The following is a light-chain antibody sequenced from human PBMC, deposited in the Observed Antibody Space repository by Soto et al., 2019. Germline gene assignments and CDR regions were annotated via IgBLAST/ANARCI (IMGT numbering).Light chain of an antibody. CDR2: GAS. J-gene: IGKJ1*01. V-gene: IGKV1-39*01. CDR1: QSISTF. CDR3: QQSYNILPWTPPWT. Sequence: DIQMTQSPSSLSASVGDRVTITCRASQSISTFLNWYQQKPGKVPKLLIYGASSLQSGVPSRFSGSGSGTDFTLTISSLQPEDFATYYCQQSYNILPWTPPWTFGQGTKVEIK.